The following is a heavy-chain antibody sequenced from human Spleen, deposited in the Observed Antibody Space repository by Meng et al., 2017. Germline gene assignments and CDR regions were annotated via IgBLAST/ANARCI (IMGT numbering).Heavy chain of an antibody. CDR3: ARDADWVIFDH. D-gene: IGHD3-9*01. CDR1: GFTLSSYN. J-gene: IGHJ4*02. CDR2: INTDASST. V-gene: IGHV3-74*03. Sequence: GESLKISCAASGFTLSSYNMHWVRQTPGEGLGWVSRINTDASSTTYADSVKGRFTISRDDAKNTVYLQMNSLRAADTAVYYCARDADWVIFDHWGQGALVTVSS.